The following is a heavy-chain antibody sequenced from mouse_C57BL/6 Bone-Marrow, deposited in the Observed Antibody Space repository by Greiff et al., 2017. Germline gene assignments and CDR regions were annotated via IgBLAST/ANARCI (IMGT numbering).Heavy chain of an antibody. Sequence: DVQLVESGGDLVKPGGSLKLSCAASGFTFSSYGMSWVRQTPDKRLEWVATISSGGGYTYYPDSVKGRFTITRDNAKNTLYLQMSSLKSEATAMXYCARQGAYYGSDALLDYWGQGTTLTVSS. V-gene: IGHV5-6*01. CDR2: ISSGGGYT. CDR3: ARQGAYYGSDALLDY. D-gene: IGHD2-9*01. J-gene: IGHJ2*01. CDR1: GFTFSSYG.